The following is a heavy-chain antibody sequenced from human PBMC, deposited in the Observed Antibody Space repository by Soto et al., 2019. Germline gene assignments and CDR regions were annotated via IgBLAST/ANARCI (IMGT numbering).Heavy chain of an antibody. CDR2: IYHSGST. CDR3: ASASPVMSGAYVSAFGAFDI. V-gene: IGHV4-4*02. Sequence: QVRLQEWGPGLVMPSGTLSLTCSISSGSLSSSNWWTWVRQPPGKGLEWVGEIYHSGSTNSNPSLKSRVSISTDKSKNQFSLKLSAVTAADTAVYYCASASPVMSGAYVSAFGAFDIWGQGTMVIVSA. D-gene: IGHD3-16*01. CDR1: SGSLSSSNW. J-gene: IGHJ3*02.